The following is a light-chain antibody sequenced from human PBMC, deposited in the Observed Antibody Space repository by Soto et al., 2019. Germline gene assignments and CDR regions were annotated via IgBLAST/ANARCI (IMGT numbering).Light chain of an antibody. CDR3: QQYGSSWFT. Sequence: EIVLTQSPGTLSLSPGERATLSCRASQSVSFNYLPWYQQKPGKAPRLLIYGASSSTTGIPDRFSGSGSGTDFTLTISRLKPEDFAVYYCQQYGSSWFTFGPGTKVDIK. J-gene: IGKJ3*01. CDR1: QSVSFNY. CDR2: GAS. V-gene: IGKV3-20*01.